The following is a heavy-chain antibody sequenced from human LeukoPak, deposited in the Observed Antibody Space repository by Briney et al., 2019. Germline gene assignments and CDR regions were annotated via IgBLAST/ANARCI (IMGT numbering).Heavy chain of an antibody. CDR1: GGSISSYY. Sequence: PSETLSLTCTVSGGSISSYYWSWIRQPAGKGPEWIGRIYTSGSTNYNPSLKSRVTMSVDTSKNQFSLKLSSVTAADTAVYYCARGPLGYDILTGYYGAYYFDYWGQGTLVTVSS. CDR2: IYTSGST. CDR3: ARGPLGYDILTGYYGAYYFDY. V-gene: IGHV4-4*07. J-gene: IGHJ4*02. D-gene: IGHD3-9*01.